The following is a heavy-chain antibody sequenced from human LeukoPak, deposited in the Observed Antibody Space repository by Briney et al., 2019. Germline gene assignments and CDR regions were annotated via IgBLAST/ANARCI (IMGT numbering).Heavy chain of an antibody. CDR2: ISWNSGSI. CDR1: GFTFDDYA. V-gene: IGHV3-9*03. J-gene: IGHJ3*02. Sequence: LTGGSLRLSCAASGFTFDDYAMHWVRHAPGKGLEWVSGISWNSGSIVYADSVKGRFTISRDNAKNSLYLQMNSLRAEDMALYYCAKDLSPTVTSRAFDIWGQGTMVTVSS. CDR3: AKDLSPTVTSRAFDI. D-gene: IGHD4-17*01.